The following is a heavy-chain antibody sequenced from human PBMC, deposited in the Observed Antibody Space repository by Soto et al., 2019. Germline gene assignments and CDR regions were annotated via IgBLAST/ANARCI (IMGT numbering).Heavy chain of an antibody. CDR3: ARVEDIVVVSAPYDH. J-gene: IGHJ4*02. Sequence: SVKVSCKASGGTFSSYAISWVRQAPGQGLEWMGGIIPICGTANYAQKFQGRVTMTADESTSTAYMELSSLTSEDTAVYYCARVEDIVVVSAPYDHWGQGTLVTVSS. D-gene: IGHD2-15*01. V-gene: IGHV1-69*13. CDR1: GGTFSSYA. CDR2: IIPICGTA.